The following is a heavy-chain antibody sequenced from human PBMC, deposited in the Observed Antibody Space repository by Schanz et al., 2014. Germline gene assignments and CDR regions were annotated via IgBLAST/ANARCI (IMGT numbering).Heavy chain of an antibody. CDR1: GFSFGNYG. J-gene: IGHJ6*03. CDR3: AKGPYYYYYMDV. V-gene: IGHV3-48*01. Sequence: EVQLLESGGGLVQPGGSLRLSCEASGFSFGNYGMSWVRQAPGKGLEWVSYISSASSTINYADSVKGRFTISRDNAKNSVFLQMNSLRAEDTAVYYCAKGPYYYYYMDVWGNGTTVTVSS. CDR2: ISSASSTI.